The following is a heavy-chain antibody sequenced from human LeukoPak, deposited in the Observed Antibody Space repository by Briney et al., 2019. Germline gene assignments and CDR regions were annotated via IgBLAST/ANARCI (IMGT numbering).Heavy chain of an antibody. V-gene: IGHV4-4*02. Sequence: GSLRLSCAASGFTFSSYNMNWVRQAPGKGLEWIGYIYHSGSTYYNPSLKSRVTISVDRSKNQFSLKLSSVTAADTAVYYCARFSPPDRILRFLDQGNRYMDVWGKGTTVTVSS. J-gene: IGHJ6*03. D-gene: IGHD3-3*01. CDR1: GFTFSSYNM. CDR3: ARFSPPDRILRFLDQGNRYMDV. CDR2: IYHSGST.